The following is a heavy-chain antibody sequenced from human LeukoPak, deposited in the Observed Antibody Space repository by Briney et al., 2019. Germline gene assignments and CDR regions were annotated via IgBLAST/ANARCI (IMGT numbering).Heavy chain of an antibody. Sequence: GRSLRLSCAASGFTVSSNYMSWVRQAPGKGLEWVSLIYSGGSTYYADSVKGRFTISRDTSKNTLYLQMSSLRAEDTAMYYCARDLGGDYGGYFDYWGQGTLVAVSS. V-gene: IGHV3-53*01. CDR2: IYSGGST. CDR1: GFTVSSNY. J-gene: IGHJ4*02. D-gene: IGHD4-17*01. CDR3: ARDLGGDYGGYFDY.